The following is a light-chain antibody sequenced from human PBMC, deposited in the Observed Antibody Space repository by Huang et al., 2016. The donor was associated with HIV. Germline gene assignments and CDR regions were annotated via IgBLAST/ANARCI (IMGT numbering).Light chain of an antibody. J-gene: IGKJ3*01. CDR3: QHYGSSPFT. CDR2: GAS. Sequence: DIVLTQSPGTLSLSPGERDTLSCRASQSVSSSYLGWYQQKPCQAPRLLIYGASSRASGIPDRFSDSGSGTDFTLTISRLEPEDFAVYYCQHYGSSPFTFGPGTKVDIK. CDR1: QSVSSSY. V-gene: IGKV3-20*01.